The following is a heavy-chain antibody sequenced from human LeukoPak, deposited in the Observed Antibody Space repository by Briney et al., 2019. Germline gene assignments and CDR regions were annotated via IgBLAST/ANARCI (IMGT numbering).Heavy chain of an antibody. J-gene: IGHJ4*02. D-gene: IGHD2-15*01. V-gene: IGHV4-34*01. CDR3: ASPGYCSGGSCRKPFDY. CDR2: IKHSGST. CDR1: GGSFRGYY. Sequence: PPETLSLTCAVYGGSFRGYYWSWIRQPPGKGLEWIGEIKHSGSTNYNPSLKSLVTISVDTSKTQFSLKLSTVTAADTAVYYCASPGYCSGGSCRKPFDYWGQGTLVTVSS.